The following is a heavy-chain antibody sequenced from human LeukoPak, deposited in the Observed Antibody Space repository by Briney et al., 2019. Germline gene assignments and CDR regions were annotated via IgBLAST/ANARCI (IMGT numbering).Heavy chain of an antibody. CDR2: ISGSGGST. J-gene: IGHJ4*02. D-gene: IGHD5-18*01. CDR3: AKFRGYSYGPIGY. Sequence: GGSLRLSCASSGFTFSGSAMHWVRQAPGKGLEWVSAISGSGGSTFYADSVKGRFTISRDNSKNTLYLQMNSLRAEDTAVYYCAKFRGYSYGPIGYWGQGTLVTVSS. V-gene: IGHV3-23*01. CDR1: GFTFSGSA.